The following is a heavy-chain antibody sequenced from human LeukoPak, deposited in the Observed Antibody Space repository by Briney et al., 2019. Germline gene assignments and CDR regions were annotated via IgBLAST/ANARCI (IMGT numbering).Heavy chain of an antibody. J-gene: IGHJ4*02. CDR1: GYTFTSYG. CDR3: ARAPPGTIMMTDY. D-gene: IGHD3-16*01. CDR2: ISAYDGNT. V-gene: IGHV1-18*01. Sequence: GASVKVSCKASGYTFTSYGIIWVRQAPGQGLEWMGWISAYDGNTNYAQSLQGRVTMTTDTSTSTAYMELRSLRSDDTAVYYCARAPPGTIMMTDYWGQGTLVTVSS.